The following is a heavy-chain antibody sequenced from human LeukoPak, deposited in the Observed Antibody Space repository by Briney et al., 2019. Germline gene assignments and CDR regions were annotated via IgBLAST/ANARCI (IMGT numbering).Heavy chain of an antibody. D-gene: IGHD6-25*01. Sequence: GESLKISCAPSGFTFTDYSMNWVRPAPGKGLEWVASISTVSTYKFYADSVKGRFSISRDNVRNLLYLQMSSLGAEDTAVYYCARDGSGFYLYNYMDVWGKGTTVTVSS. CDR1: GFTFTDYS. V-gene: IGHV3-21*06. CDR3: ARDGSGFYLYNYMDV. CDR2: ISTVSTYK. J-gene: IGHJ6*03.